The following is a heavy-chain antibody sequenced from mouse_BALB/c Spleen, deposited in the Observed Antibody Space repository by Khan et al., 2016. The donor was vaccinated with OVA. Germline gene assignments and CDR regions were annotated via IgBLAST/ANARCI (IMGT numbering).Heavy chain of an antibody. D-gene: IGHD4-1*01. CDR1: GYSLTRYG. V-gene: IGHV2-9*02. CDR3: ARSKYLAGY. CDR2: IWAGGST. Sequence: VQLQESGPGLVAPSQSLSITCTVYGYSLTRYGVHWVRQPPGKGLEWLGLIWAGGSTNYYWALMSRLSISIDNSKSLVFLIMNSLQTDDTAWYACARSKYLAGYWGQGTTLTVSS. J-gene: IGHJ2*01.